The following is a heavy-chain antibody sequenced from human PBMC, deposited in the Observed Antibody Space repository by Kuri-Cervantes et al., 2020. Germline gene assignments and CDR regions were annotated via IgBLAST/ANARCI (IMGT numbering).Heavy chain of an antibody. CDR3: VVAPSSISAFDI. CDR2: IYYSGST. V-gene: IGHV4-39*01. D-gene: IGHD2-15*01. CDR1: GGSISSSSYY. Sequence: SETLSLTCTVSGGSISSSSYYWGWIRQPPGKGLEWIGGIYYSGSTYYNPSLKSRVTISVDTSKNQFSLKLSSVTAADTAVYYCVVAPSSISAFDIWGQGTMVTVSS. J-gene: IGHJ3*02.